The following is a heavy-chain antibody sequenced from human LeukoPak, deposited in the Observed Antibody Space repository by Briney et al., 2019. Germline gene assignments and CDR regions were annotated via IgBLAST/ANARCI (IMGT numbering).Heavy chain of an antibody. J-gene: IGHJ4*02. V-gene: IGHV4-34*01. CDR1: GGSFSGYY. Sequence: PSETLSLTCAVYGGSFSGYYWSWIRQPPGKGLEWIGEINHSGSTNYNPSLKSRVTISVDTSKNQFSLKLSSVTAADTAVYYCARDGYSYGYPFDHWGQGTLVTVSS. CDR3: ARDGYSYGYPFDH. CDR2: INHSGST. D-gene: IGHD5-18*01.